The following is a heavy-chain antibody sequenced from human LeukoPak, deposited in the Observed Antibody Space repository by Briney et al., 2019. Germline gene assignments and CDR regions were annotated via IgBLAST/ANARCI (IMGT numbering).Heavy chain of an antibody. CDR1: GGTFSSYA. Sequence: ASVKVSCKASGGTFSSYAISWVRQAPGQGLEWMGWINPNSGGTNYAQKFQGGVTMTRDTSISTAYMELSRLRSDDTAVYYCARGGITMVRGVIILSPYYYMDVWGKGTTVTVSS. CDR3: ARGGITMVRGVIILSPYYYMDV. J-gene: IGHJ6*03. D-gene: IGHD3-10*01. CDR2: INPNSGGT. V-gene: IGHV1-2*02.